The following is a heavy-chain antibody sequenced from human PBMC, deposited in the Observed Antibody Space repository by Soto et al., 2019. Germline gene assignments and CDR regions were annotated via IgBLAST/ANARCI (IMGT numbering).Heavy chain of an antibody. J-gene: IGHJ6*02. Sequence: QVQLVQSGAEVKKPGSSVKVSCKASVGTFSSYAISWVRQAPGQGLEWMGGIIPIFGTANYAQNFQGRVTISADKSSSTAYMELRSLRSEDTAVYYCASRNIAQEYYYGMDVWGQGTTVTVSS. CDR3: ASRNIAQEYYYGMDV. CDR2: IIPIFGTA. V-gene: IGHV1-69*06. CDR1: VGTFSSYA. D-gene: IGHD2-15*01.